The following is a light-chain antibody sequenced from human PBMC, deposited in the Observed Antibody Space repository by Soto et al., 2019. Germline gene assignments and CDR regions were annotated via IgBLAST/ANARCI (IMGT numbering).Light chain of an antibody. CDR3: QPYCSSPLVP. CDR2: GAS. CDR1: QSVSTY. J-gene: IGKJ5*01. Sequence: DIVLTQSPATLSLSPGERATLYCRASQSVSTYLAWYQQKPGQAPRLLIYGASSRATGIPDRFSGSGSGTDFTLTISRLEPEDFAVYYCQPYCSSPLVPFGQGTILEIK. V-gene: IGKV3-20*01.